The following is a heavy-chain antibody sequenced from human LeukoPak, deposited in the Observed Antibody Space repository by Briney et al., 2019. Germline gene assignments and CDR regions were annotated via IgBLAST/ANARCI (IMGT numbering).Heavy chain of an antibody. CDR1: GGTFSSYA. Sequence: ASVKVSCKASGGTFSSYAISWVRQAPGQGLEWMGGIIPIFGTANYAQKFQGGVTITADESTSTAYMELSSLRSEDTAVYYCARDQTGSPLIAAAGTIYYYYGMDVWGQGTTVTVSS. CDR2: IIPIFGTA. J-gene: IGHJ6*02. CDR3: ARDQTGSPLIAAAGTIYYYYGMDV. D-gene: IGHD6-13*01. V-gene: IGHV1-69*13.